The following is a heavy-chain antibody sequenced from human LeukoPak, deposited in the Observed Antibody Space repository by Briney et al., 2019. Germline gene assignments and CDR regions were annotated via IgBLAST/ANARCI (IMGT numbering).Heavy chain of an antibody. D-gene: IGHD3-22*01. Sequence: PGASLRLSCAASGFTFSSYAMSWVRQAPGKGLEWVSAISGSGGSTYYADSVKGRFTISRDNSKNTLYLQMNSLRAEDTAVYYCAKVGDSSGYYSALFDYWGQGTLVTVSS. CDR2: ISGSGGST. V-gene: IGHV3-23*01. J-gene: IGHJ4*02. CDR3: AKVGDSSGYYSALFDY. CDR1: GFTFSSYA.